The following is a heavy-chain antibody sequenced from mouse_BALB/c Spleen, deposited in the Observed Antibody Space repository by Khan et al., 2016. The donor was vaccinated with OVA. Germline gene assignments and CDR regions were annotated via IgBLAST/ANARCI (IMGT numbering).Heavy chain of an antibody. Sequence: VQLQQSGAELARPGASVKLSCKASGYTFTDYNINWVKQRTGQGLEWIGEIYPGSNNTYYNEKFKGKATLTADKSSSTAYMQRSSLTSDDSAVYCCAREWGAWFPYWGPGTLVTVSA. V-gene: IGHV1-77*01. J-gene: IGHJ3*01. CDR2: IYPGSNNT. CDR1: GYTFTDYN. CDR3: AREWGAWFPY.